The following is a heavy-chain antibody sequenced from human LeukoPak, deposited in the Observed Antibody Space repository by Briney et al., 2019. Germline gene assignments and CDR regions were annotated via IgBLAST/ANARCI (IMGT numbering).Heavy chain of an antibody. D-gene: IGHD2-2*01. Sequence: EASVKVSCKASGYTFTSYDINWVRQATGQGLEWMGWITPNSGNTGYAQQFQGRVLITRDTSISTAYMELSSPRSEDTAVYYCVRGTHCSSTSCLGGIDPWGQGTLVTVSS. V-gene: IGHV1-8*03. CDR1: GYTFTSYD. CDR2: ITPNSGNT. CDR3: VRGTHCSSTSCLGGIDP. J-gene: IGHJ5*02.